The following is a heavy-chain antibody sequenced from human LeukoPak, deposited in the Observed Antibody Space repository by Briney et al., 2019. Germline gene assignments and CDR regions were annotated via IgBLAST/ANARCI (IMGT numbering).Heavy chain of an antibody. CDR3: ATEGRSTTPGY. CDR2: IGGSSDFT. D-gene: IGHD6-13*01. J-gene: IGHJ4*02. V-gene: IGHV3-23*01. CDR1: GFTFSDYA. Sequence: PGGSLRLSCAASGFTFSDYAMSWVRQAPGKGLEWVSAIGGSSDFTYYAEYVKGRFTISRDNSKETLYLQMNSLRAEDTSVYYCATEGRSTTPGYWGQGTLVMVSS.